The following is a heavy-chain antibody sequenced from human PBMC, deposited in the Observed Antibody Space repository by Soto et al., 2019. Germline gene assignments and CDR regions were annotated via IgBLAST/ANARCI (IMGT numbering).Heavy chain of an antibody. Sequence: GGSLRLSCAASGFTFSSYAMSWVRQAPGKGLEWVSAISGSGGSTYYADSVKGRFTISRDNSKNSLYLQMNSLRAEDTAVYYCAKGMRGFIVVVPAAENYYYYYGMDVWGQGTTVTVSS. V-gene: IGHV3-23*01. D-gene: IGHD2-2*01. CDR3: AKGMRGFIVVVPAAENYYYYYGMDV. CDR2: ISGSGGST. J-gene: IGHJ6*02. CDR1: GFTFSSYA.